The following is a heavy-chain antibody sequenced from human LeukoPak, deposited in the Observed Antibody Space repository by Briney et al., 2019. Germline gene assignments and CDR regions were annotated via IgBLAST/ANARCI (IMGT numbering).Heavy chain of an antibody. J-gene: IGHJ4*02. D-gene: IGHD3-10*01. V-gene: IGHV3-23*01. Sequence: QSGGSLRLSCAASGFTFSSYAMSWVRQAPGKGLEWVSGISGSGGSTYYADSVKDRFTISRDNSKNTLYLQMNSLRAEDTAVYYCAKAPYYYGSGSFDYWGQGTLVTVSS. CDR3: AKAPYYYGSGSFDY. CDR2: ISGSGGST. CDR1: GFTFSSYA.